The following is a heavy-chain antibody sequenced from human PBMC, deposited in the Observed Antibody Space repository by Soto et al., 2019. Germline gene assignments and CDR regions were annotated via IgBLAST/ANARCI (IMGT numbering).Heavy chain of an antibody. V-gene: IGHV1-18*01. J-gene: IGHJ4*02. CDR1: GYTFTSYG. CDR2: ISAYNGNT. D-gene: IGHD2-15*01. CDR3: ARVCSGGSCYSVNFDY. Sequence: ASVKVSCKASGYTFTSYGISWVRQAPGQGLEWMGWISAYNGNTNYAQKLQGRVTMTTDTSTSTAYMELRSLRSDDTAVYYCARVCSGGSCYSVNFDYWGQGTLVTVSS.